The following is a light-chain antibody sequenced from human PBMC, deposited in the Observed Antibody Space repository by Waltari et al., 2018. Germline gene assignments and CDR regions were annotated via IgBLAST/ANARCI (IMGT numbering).Light chain of an antibody. CDR3: TSYTRKHTWV. V-gene: IGLV2-14*03. J-gene: IGLJ3*02. CDR2: DVT. Sequence: QSALTQPASVSGSPGQSITISCSGTSSDIGGYDYVPWYQQYPGIAPKLIIYDVTNRPSGVSNRFSGSKSGYTASLTISGLQAADEAHYYCTSYTRKHTWVFGGGTKVTVL. CDR1: SSDIGGYDY.